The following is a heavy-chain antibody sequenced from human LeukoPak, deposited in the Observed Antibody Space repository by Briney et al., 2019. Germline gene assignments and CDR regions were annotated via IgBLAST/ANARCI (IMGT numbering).Heavy chain of an antibody. CDR2: IIDSGNSI. V-gene: IGHV3-23*01. J-gene: IGHJ4*02. CDR1: EFTFSSYS. D-gene: IGHD1-26*01. CDR3: AKDPIFSGSYGVFDY. Sequence: PGGSLRLSCAASEFTFSSYSMSWVRQAPGKGLEWVSTIIDSGNSIYYADSAEGRFTISRDNSKNTLYLQMNSLRAGDTAVYYCAKDPIFSGSYGVFDYWGLGTLVTVSS.